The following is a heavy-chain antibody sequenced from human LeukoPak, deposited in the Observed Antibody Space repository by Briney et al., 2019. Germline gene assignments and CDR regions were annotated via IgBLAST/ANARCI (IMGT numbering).Heavy chain of an antibody. Sequence: GGSLRLSCAASGFTFSSYGMHWVRQAPGKGLEWVAVIWYDGSNKYYADSVKGRFTISRDNSKNTLYLQMNSLRAEDTAVYYCAKDRYSSSRYFDHWGQGTLVTVSS. CDR2: IWYDGSNK. V-gene: IGHV3-33*06. CDR1: GFTFSSYG. D-gene: IGHD6-13*01. CDR3: AKDRYSSSRYFDH. J-gene: IGHJ4*02.